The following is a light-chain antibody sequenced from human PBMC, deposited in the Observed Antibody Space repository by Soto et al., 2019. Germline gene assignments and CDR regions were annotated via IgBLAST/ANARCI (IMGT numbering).Light chain of an antibody. J-gene: IGKJ1*01. CDR3: QQSHNWPRT. V-gene: IGKV1-12*01. Sequence: DIQMTQSPSSVSACVGDRGTITCRASQGISSWLAWYQQRPGKAPKLLIYKASSLESGVPSRFSGSGSGTDFTLTISSLEPEDFAVYYCQQSHNWPRTFGQGTKVDIK. CDR1: QGISSW. CDR2: KAS.